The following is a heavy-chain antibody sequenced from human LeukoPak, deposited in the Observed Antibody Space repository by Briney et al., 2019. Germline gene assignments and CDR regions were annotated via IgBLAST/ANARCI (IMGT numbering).Heavy chain of an antibody. CDR3: ARQIAAPGNYYYYMDV. Sequence: SETLSLTCTVSGGSISSSYWTWIRQPPGKGLEWIGYIYTSGSTDYNPSLKSRVTISVDTSKNQFSLKLTSVTAADTAMYYCARQIAAPGNYYYYMDVWGKGTTVTVSS. CDR1: GGSISSSY. CDR2: IYTSGST. J-gene: IGHJ6*03. D-gene: IGHD6-13*01. V-gene: IGHV4-4*09.